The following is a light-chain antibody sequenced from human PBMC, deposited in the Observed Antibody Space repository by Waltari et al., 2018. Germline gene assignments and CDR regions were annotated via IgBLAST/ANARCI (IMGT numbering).Light chain of an antibody. CDR2: GAS. V-gene: IGKV3-20*01. CDR1: QSVSRA. CDR3: QHYVRLPVT. J-gene: IGKJ1*01. Sequence: EIVLTQSPGTLSLSPGERVILSCRVSQSVSRALAWYQQQPGQAPRLLIYGASNRATGIPDRFSGSGSGTDVSLTINRLEPEEFAVYYCQHYVRLPVTFGQGTKVEIK.